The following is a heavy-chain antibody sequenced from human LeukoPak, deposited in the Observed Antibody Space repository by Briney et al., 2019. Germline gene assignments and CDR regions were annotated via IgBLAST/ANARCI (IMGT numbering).Heavy chain of an antibody. J-gene: IGHJ6*02. CDR2: ISWASGSI. D-gene: IGHD2-2*01. CDR3: AKDGAAAPGFYYGKDV. CDR1: GFTFDDYA. Sequence: GRSLRLSCAASGFTFDDYAMHWVRQAPGKGLEWVSGISWASGSIGYADSVKGRFTISRDNAKNSLYLQMNSLRAEDTALYYCAKDGAAAPGFYYGKDVWGQGTTVTVSS. V-gene: IGHV3-9*01.